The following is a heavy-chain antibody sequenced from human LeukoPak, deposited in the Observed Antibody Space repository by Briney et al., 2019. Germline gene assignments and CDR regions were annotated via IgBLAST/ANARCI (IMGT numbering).Heavy chain of an antibody. CDR2: IRDDGNNK. D-gene: IGHD3-22*01. CDR3: AKDPTHFRVWDDYDNTRLNY. J-gene: IGHJ4*02. V-gene: IGHV3-30*02. Sequence: GGSLRLSCAASGFTFRSYGMHWVRQAPGKGLEWVAFIRDDGNNKYYADSVKGRFTISRDNSKNTMYLQMNSLRAEDTAVYYCAKDPTHFRVWDDYDNTRLNYWGQGTLVTVSS. CDR1: GFTFRSYG.